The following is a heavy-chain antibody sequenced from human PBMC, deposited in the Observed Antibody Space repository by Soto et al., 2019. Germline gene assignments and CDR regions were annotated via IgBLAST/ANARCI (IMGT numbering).Heavy chain of an antibody. J-gene: IGHJ6*02. CDR3: ARGGRLRYHYYYYGMDV. Sequence: QVQLQQWGAGLLKPSETLSLTCAVYGGSFSGYYWSWIRQPPGKGLEWIGEINHSGSTNYNPSLKSRVTISVDTSKNQFSLKLSSVTAADTAVYYCARGGRLRYHYYYYGMDVWGQGTTVTVSS. D-gene: IGHD5-12*01. CDR1: GGSFSGYY. CDR2: INHSGST. V-gene: IGHV4-34*01.